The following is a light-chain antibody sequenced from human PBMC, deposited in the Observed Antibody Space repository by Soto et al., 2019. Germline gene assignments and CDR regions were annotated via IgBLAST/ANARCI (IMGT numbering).Light chain of an antibody. J-gene: IGLJ3*02. Sequence: QYALTQPPSASGSPGQSVTISCTGTSSDVGAYKYVSWYQQYPGKAPKLMIYEVTKRPSGVPDRFSGSKSGNTASLTVSGLQAEDEADYYFTSYVGHDIWVFGGGTKVTVL. CDR2: EVT. CDR3: TSYVGHDIWV. V-gene: IGLV2-8*01. CDR1: SSDVGAYKY.